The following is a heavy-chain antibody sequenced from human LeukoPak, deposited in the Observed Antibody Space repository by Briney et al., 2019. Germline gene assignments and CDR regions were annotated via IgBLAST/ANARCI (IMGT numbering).Heavy chain of an antibody. Sequence: TSETLSLTCTVSGGSISSYYWSWIRQPPGKGQEWIGYIYYSGSTNYNPSLKSRVTISVDTSKNQFSLKLSSVTAADTAVYYCARIVVPAAIPGGWFDPWGQGTLVTVSS. CDR2: IYYSGST. J-gene: IGHJ5*02. V-gene: IGHV4-59*01. CDR1: GGSISSYY. CDR3: ARIVVPAAIPGGWFDP. D-gene: IGHD2-2*02.